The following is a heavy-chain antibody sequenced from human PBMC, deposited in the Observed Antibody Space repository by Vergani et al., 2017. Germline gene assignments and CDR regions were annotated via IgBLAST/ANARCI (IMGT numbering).Heavy chain of an antibody. J-gene: IGHJ4*02. Sequence: EVQLVESGGGLVQPGRSLRLSCAASGFTFDDYAMHWVRQAPGKGLEWVSGISGSGGSTYYADSVKGRFTISRDNSKNTLYLQMNSMRAEDTAVYYCAKGYQLPIDYWGQGTLVTVSS. D-gene: IGHD2-2*01. CDR3: AKGYQLPIDY. V-gene: IGHV3-23*04. CDR1: GFTFDDYA. CDR2: ISGSGGST.